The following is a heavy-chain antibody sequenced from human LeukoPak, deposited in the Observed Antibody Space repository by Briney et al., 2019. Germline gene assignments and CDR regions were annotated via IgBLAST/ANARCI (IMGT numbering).Heavy chain of an antibody. Sequence: GGSLRLSCAASGFTFSSYSMNWVRQAPGKGLEWVSYISSSSSTIYYADSVKGRFTISRDNAKNSLYLQMNSLRAEDTAVCYCARESDFWSGYPIDYWGQGTLVTVSS. CDR1: GFTFSSYS. CDR2: ISSSSSTI. D-gene: IGHD3-3*01. J-gene: IGHJ4*02. CDR3: ARESDFWSGYPIDY. V-gene: IGHV3-48*01.